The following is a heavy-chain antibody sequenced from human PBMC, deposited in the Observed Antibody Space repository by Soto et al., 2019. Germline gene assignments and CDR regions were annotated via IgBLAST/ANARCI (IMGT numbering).Heavy chain of an antibody. J-gene: IGHJ4*02. CDR1: GGSVTSDEDY. CDR2: ISNSGST. Sequence: PSETLSLTCTVSGGSVTSDEDYWTWIRQSPGKGLEWIGYISNSGSTGYNPSLKTRLSMSVDRSKNQFILRLTSVTAADTAVYFCATESGSTYGYFDHWGQGTQVTVYS. CDR3: ATESGSTYGYFDH. V-gene: IGHV4-30-4*01. D-gene: IGHD5-18*01.